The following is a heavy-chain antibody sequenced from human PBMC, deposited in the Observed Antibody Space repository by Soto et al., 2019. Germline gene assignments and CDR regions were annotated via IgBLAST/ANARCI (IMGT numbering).Heavy chain of an antibody. CDR3: ATWVDYGDFEGFDF. CDR2: VYPNFGCS. J-gene: IGHJ4*01. CDR1: GYSFTDYK. V-gene: IGHV1-2*04. Sequence: ASVKVSCKTSGYSFTDYKLHWVRQAPGQGLEWMGWVYPNFGCSNSAQKFQGSVTMTCDTSITTAYLDLTRLTTNDTAAYFCATWVDYGDFEGFDFWG. D-gene: IGHD4-17*01.